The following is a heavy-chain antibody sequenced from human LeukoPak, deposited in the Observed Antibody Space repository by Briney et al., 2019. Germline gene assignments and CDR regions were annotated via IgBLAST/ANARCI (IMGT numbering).Heavy chain of an antibody. CDR1: GYTFTGYY. J-gene: IGHJ6*03. CDR2: MNPNSGNT. D-gene: IGHD2-15*01. CDR3: ARGVASDYYYYYMDV. Sequence: RASVKVSCKASGYTFTGYYMHWVRQAPGQGLEWMGWMNPNSGNTGYAQKFQGRVTITRNTSISTAYMELSSLRSEDTAVYYCARGVASDYYYYYMDVWGKGTTVTVSS. V-gene: IGHV1-8*03.